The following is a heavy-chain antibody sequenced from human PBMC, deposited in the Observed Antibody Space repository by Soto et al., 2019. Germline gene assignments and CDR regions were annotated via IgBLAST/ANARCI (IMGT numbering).Heavy chain of an antibody. D-gene: IGHD1-1*01. CDR2: IWYDVSNK. CDR3: ARERLERMARYYGMDV. V-gene: IGHV3-33*01. CDR1: GFTFSSYG. Sequence: QVQLVESGGGVVQPGRSLRLSCAASGFTFSSYGMHWVRQAPGKGLEWVAVIWYDVSNKYYADSVKGRFTISRDNSKNTLYLQMNSLSAEDTAVYYWARERLERMARYYGMDVWGQGTTVTVSS. J-gene: IGHJ6*02.